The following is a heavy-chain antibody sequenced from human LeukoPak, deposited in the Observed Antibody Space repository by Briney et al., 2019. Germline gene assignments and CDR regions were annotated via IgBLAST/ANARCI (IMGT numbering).Heavy chain of an antibody. Sequence: PSETLSLTCTVSGGSISSYYWSWIRQPPGKGLEWIAYVYNSGSTNYNPSLKSRVTISVGTSKNQFSLDLFTVTAADTAVYYCARHLVYGSGTQPYFDYWGQGTLVTVSS. CDR1: GGSISSYY. D-gene: IGHD3-10*01. V-gene: IGHV4-59*08. J-gene: IGHJ4*02. CDR3: ARHLVYGSGTQPYFDY. CDR2: VYNSGST.